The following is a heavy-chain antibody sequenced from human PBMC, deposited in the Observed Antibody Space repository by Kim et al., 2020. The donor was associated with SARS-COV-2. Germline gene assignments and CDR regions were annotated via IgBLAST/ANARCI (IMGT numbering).Heavy chain of an antibody. J-gene: IGHJ4*02. Sequence: GGSLRLSCAASGFTFSSYAMSWVRQAPGRGLEWVSAISGLGGRTYYSASVKGRFTISRDNSKNTLYLQMNSRRSEDAAIYYCAKDRSYDFWSGYHFDNWGQGTLVTVSS. D-gene: IGHD3-3*01. CDR1: GFTFSSYA. CDR3: AKDRSYDFWSGYHFDN. CDR2: ISGLGGRT. V-gene: IGHV3-23*01.